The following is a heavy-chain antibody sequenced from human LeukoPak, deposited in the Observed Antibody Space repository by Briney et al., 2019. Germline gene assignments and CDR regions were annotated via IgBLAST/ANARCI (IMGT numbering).Heavy chain of an antibody. V-gene: IGHV4-39*07. J-gene: IGHJ4*02. CDR2: MYYRGST. CDR3: ATTTIRLGY. CDR1: GGSINTTSYY. Sequence: SETLSLTCTVFGGSINTTSYYWGWIRQPPGKGLEWIGSMYYRGSTYHNPSLKSRVTISVDTSKNQFSLKLSSVTAADTAVYYCATTTIRLGYWGQGTLVTVSS. D-gene: IGHD1-26*01.